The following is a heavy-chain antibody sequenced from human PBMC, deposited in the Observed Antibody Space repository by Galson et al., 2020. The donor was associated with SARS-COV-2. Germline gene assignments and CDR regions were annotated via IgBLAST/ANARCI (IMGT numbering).Heavy chain of an antibody. V-gene: IGHV4-38-2*01. Sequence: SETLSLTCAVSGYSINNDYYWGWIRQPPGKGLEWIGSIYHSGSTYYNPSLKSRVTISLDTSKNQFSLKLSSVTAADTAVYYCARPLWLGTDAFDVWGHGTMVTVSS. CDR1: GYSINNDYY. CDR3: ARPLWLGTDAFDV. D-gene: IGHD3-10*01. J-gene: IGHJ3*01. CDR2: IYHSGST.